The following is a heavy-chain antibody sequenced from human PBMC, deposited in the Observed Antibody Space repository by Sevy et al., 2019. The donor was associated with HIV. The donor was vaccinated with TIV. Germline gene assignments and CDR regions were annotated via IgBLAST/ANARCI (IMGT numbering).Heavy chain of an antibody. CDR1: GFGFQDYA. Sequence: GGSLRLSCAASGFGFQDYAMHWVRQRPGKGLEWVAGISWNRGAIDYAHSVKGRFTISRDNAKNSLYLQMNSLRAEDTAVYYCARTGITMVRGVIIPDDYYYGMDVWGQGTTVTVSS. CDR2: ISWNRGAI. D-gene: IGHD3-10*01. V-gene: IGHV3-9*01. J-gene: IGHJ6*02. CDR3: ARTGITMVRGVIIPDDYYYGMDV.